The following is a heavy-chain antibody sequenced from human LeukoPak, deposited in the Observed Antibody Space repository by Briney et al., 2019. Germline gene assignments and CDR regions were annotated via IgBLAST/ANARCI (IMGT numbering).Heavy chain of an antibody. Sequence: GASVKVSCKASGYTFTGYYMHWVRQAPGQGLEWMGWMNPNSGNTGYAQKFQGRVTMTRNTSISTAYMELSSLRSEDTAVYYCARGPVLRYFDWLSRRNWFDPWGQGTLVTVSS. D-gene: IGHD3-9*01. CDR1: GYTFTGYY. J-gene: IGHJ5*02. V-gene: IGHV1-8*02. CDR3: ARGPVLRYFDWLSRRNWFDP. CDR2: MNPNSGNT.